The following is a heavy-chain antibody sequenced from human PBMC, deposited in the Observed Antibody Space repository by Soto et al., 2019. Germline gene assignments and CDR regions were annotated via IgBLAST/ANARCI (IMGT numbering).Heavy chain of an antibody. CDR2: IYQSGTT. Sequence: SETLSLTCSVSGGSVRSGSYYWTWIRQPPGKGLEWIGYIYQSGTTNYNASLKSRVTISIYTSKNQFFLKLNSVTAADTAVYYCGSDSSGQHDYWCQG. J-gene: IGHJ4*02. V-gene: IGHV4-61*01. CDR1: GGSVRSGSYY. D-gene: IGHD3-22*01. CDR3: GSDSSGQHDY.